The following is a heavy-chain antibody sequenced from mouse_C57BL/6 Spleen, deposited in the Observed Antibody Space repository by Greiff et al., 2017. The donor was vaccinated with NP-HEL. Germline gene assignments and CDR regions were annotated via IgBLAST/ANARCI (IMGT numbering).Heavy chain of an antibody. J-gene: IGHJ4*01. Sequence: EVQRVESGGGLVKPGGSLKLSCAASGFTFSSYAMSWVRQTPEKRLEWVATISDGGSYTYYPDNVKGRFTISRDNAKNNLYLQMSHLKSEDTAMYYCARDRLLSAMDYWGQGTSVTVSS. CDR3: ARDRLLSAMDY. D-gene: IGHD3-2*02. CDR2: ISDGGSYT. CDR1: GFTFSSYA. V-gene: IGHV5-4*01.